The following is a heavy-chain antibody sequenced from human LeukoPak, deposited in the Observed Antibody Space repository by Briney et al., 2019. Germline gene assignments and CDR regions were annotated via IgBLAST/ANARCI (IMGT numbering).Heavy chain of an antibody. D-gene: IGHD3-10*01. CDR3: AGDSYYYGSGSYYKVDFDY. V-gene: IGHV3-9*01. CDR1: GFTFDDYA. J-gene: IGHJ4*02. Sequence: GGSLRLSCAASGFTFDDYAMHWVRQAPGKGLEWVSGISWNSGTTYYADSVKGRFTISRDNSKNTLYLQMNSLRAEDTAVYYCAGDSYYYGSGSYYKVDFDYWGQGTLVTVSS. CDR2: ISWNSGTT.